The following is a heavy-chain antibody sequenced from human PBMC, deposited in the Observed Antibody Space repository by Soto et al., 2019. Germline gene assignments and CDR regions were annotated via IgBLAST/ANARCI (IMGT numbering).Heavy chain of an antibody. V-gene: IGHV3-23*01. CDR3: AKRPHRFGEETNVEKGGY. CDR1: GFTFSSYA. D-gene: IGHD3-10*01. Sequence: GGSLRLSCAASGFTFSSYAMSWVRQAPGKGLEWVSAISGSGGSTYYADSVKGRFTISRDNSKNTLYLQMNSLRAEDTAVYYCAKRPHRFGEETNVEKGGYWGQGTLVTVSS. J-gene: IGHJ4*02. CDR2: ISGSGGST.